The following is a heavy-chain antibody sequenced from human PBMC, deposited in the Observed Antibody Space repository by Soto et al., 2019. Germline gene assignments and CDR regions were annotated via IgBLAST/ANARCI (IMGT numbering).Heavy chain of an antibody. CDR2: IYYSGST. CDR1: GGSISSYY. Sequence: SETLSLTCTVSGGSISSYYWSWIRQPPGKGLEWIGYIYYSGSTNYNPSLKSRVTISVDTSKNQFSLKLSSVTAADTAVYYCARHGSEDYVYGSYRPTNFDYWGQGTLVTVSS. D-gene: IGHD3-16*02. J-gene: IGHJ4*02. V-gene: IGHV4-59*08. CDR3: ARHGSEDYVYGSYRPTNFDY.